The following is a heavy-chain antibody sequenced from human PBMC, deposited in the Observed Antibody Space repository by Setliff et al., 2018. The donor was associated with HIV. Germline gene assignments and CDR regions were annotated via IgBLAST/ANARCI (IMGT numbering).Heavy chain of an antibody. V-gene: IGHV1-18*01. CDR1: GYTFTSYG. J-gene: IGHJ4*02. CDR2: ISAYNGNT. D-gene: IGHD1-7*01. Sequence: ASVKVSCKASGYTFTSYGISWVRQAPGQGLEWMGWISAYNGNTNYAQKLQGRVTMTRDTSTSTAYMELRSLRSEDTAVYYCARVWEWNYDLGYWGQGTLVPSPQ. CDR3: ARVWEWNYDLGY.